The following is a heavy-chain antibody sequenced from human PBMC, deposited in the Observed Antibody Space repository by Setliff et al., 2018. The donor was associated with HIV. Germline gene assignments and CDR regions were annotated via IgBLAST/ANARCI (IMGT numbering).Heavy chain of an antibody. CDR1: GFSLSNTRMG. J-gene: IGHJ4*02. D-gene: IGHD3-3*01. Sequence: PTLVNPTETLTLTCTVSGFSLSNTRMGVSWIRQPPGKALEWLAHIFPNDEKSYSESLKSRLTISEDTSKSQVVLTMTNMDPLDTATYFCARYNFRRGYWDYFDYWGQGTQVT. V-gene: IGHV2-26*01. CDR2: IFPNDEK. CDR3: ARYNFRRGYWDYFDY.